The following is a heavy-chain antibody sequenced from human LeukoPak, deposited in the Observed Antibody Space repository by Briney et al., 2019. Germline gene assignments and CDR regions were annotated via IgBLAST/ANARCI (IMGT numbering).Heavy chain of an antibody. D-gene: IGHD4-17*01. Sequence: KTSETLSLTCTVFGGSISSSSYYWDWIRQPPGKGLEWIGSIFYSGTTYYNPSLKSRVTISSDTSKNQVSLKLTSVTAADTAVYYCASRQNDFGDNGELYNWFDSWGQGTLVTVSS. CDR1: GGSISSSSYY. CDR2: IFYSGTT. V-gene: IGHV4-39*07. CDR3: ASRQNDFGDNGELYNWFDS. J-gene: IGHJ5*01.